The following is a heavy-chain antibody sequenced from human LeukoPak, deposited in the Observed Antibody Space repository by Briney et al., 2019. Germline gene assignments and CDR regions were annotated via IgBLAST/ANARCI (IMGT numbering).Heavy chain of an antibody. Sequence: SETLSLTCTVSGGSISSGSYYWSWIRQPAGKGLEWIGCIYTSGSTNYNPSLKSRVTISVDTSKNQFSLKLSSVTAADTAVYYCARDLAEFGGPVLSYYMDVWGKGTTVTISS. J-gene: IGHJ6*03. CDR2: IYTSGST. CDR3: ARDLAEFGGPVLSYYMDV. CDR1: GGSISSGSYY. D-gene: IGHD1-14*01. V-gene: IGHV4-61*02.